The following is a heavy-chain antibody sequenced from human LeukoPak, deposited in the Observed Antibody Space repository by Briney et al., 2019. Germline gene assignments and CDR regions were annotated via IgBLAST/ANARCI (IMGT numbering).Heavy chain of an antibody. CDR3: ATTNRYSGSYRDFDY. D-gene: IGHD1-26*01. V-gene: IGHV3-23*01. J-gene: IGHJ4*02. Sequence: AGSLRLSCSASGFTFSSYAMSWVRQAPGKGLEWVSAISGSGGSTYYADSVKGRFTISRDNSKNTLYLQMNSLRAEDTALYYCATTNRYSGSYRDFDYWGQGTLVTVSS. CDR2: ISGSGGST. CDR1: GFTFSSYA.